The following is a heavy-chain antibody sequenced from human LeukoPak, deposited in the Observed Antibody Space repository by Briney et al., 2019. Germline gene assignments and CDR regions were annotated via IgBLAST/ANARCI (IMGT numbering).Heavy chain of an antibody. V-gene: IGHV1-69*13. CDR1: GGTFSSYA. CDR2: IIPIFGTA. D-gene: IGHD2-2*01. J-gene: IGHJ6*04. CDR3: ARGRSDIVVVPAARRNYYYYGMDV. Sequence: VASVKVSCKASGGTFSSYAISWVRQAPGQGLEWMGGIIPIFGTANYAQKFQGRVTITADESTSTAYMELSSLRSEDTAVYYCARGRSDIVVVPAARRNYYYYGMDVWGKGTTVTVSS.